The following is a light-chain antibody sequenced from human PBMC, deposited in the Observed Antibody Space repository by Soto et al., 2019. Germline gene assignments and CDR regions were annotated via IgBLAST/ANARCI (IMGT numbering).Light chain of an antibody. CDR3: QQYNSFPQT. J-gene: IGKJ2*01. V-gene: IGKV1-12*01. CDR1: QGISRW. CDR2: RAS. Sequence: DIQMTQSPSSVSASVGDRVTITCRASQGISRWLGWYQQKPGKGPKLLIYRASVLESGVPSRFIGGGSGTNFSLTISYLQSEDFATYYCQQYNSFPQTFGQGTKLEIK.